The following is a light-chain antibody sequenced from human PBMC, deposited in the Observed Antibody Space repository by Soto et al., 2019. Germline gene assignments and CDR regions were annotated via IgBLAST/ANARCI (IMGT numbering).Light chain of an antibody. J-gene: IGKJ2*01. CDR1: QTVLYSSNNKNY. V-gene: IGKV4-1*01. Sequence: DIVMTQSPDSLAVSLGERATINCKFSQTVLYSSNNKNYLAWYLQKPGQPPKLLIYWASTRESGVPDRFSGSGSGTDFTLTISSLQAEDVAVYYCQQYYSTPHTFGQGTKLEIK. CDR3: QQYYSTPHT. CDR2: WAS.